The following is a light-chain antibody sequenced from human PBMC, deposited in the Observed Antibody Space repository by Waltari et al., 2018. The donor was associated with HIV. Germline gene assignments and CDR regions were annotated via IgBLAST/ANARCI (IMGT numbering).Light chain of an antibody. J-gene: IGLJ2*01. CDR2: EVS. V-gene: IGLV2-14*01. CDR1: SSDVGGYNY. CDR3: SSYTSSSTLV. Sequence: PPASVSGSPGQSITISCTGTSSDVGGYNYVSWYQQHPDKAPKLLIYEVSSRPSGISSRFSGCKSANTASLTISGLQADDEADYYCSSYTSSSTLVFGGGTKLTV.